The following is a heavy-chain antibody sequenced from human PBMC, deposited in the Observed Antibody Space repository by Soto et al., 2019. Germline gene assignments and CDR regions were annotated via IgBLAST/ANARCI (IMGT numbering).Heavy chain of an antibody. CDR2: IYYSGST. V-gene: IGHV4-59*12. D-gene: IGHD5-12*01. CDR1: GGSISSYY. J-gene: IGHJ6*02. CDR3: ARAVATFYYYYGMDV. Sequence: ETLSLTCTVSGGSISSYYWSWIRQPPGKGLEWIGYIYYSGSTNYNPSLKSRVTISVDTSKNQFSLKLRSVTAADTAVYYCARAVATFYYYYGMDVWGQGTTVTVSS.